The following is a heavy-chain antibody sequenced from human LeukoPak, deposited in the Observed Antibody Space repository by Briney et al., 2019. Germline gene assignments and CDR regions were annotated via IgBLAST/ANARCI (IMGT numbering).Heavy chain of an antibody. CDR1: GYTPTELS. Sequence: ASVKVSCKVSGYTPTELSMHWVRQAPGKGLEWMGGFNPEDGETIYAQKFQGRVTMTEDTSTDTAYMDLSSLGSDDTAVYYCATAGATAYWGQGTLVTVSS. J-gene: IGHJ4*02. CDR2: FNPEDGET. D-gene: IGHD1-26*01. V-gene: IGHV1-24*01. CDR3: ATAGATAY.